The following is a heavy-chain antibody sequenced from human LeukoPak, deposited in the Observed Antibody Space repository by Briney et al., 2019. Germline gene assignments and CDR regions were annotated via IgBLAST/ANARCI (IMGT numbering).Heavy chain of an antibody. J-gene: IGHJ4*02. CDR3: AKDGAWLRFDD. V-gene: IGHV3-23*01. Sequence: GGSLRLSCAGSGFPFSSHGMNWVRQAPGKGLEWVSGISPGGGPTYYADSVRGRFSISRDDLKDTLYLQMKNLRAEDTAVYYCAKDGAWLRFDDWGQGILVTVSS. D-gene: IGHD5-12*01. CDR2: ISPGGGPT. CDR1: GFPFSSHG.